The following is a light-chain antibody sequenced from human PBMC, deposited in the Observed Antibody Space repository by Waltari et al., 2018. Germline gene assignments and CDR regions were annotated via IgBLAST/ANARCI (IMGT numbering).Light chain of an antibody. CDR2: EDE. Sequence: QSLLTQPPSVSAAPGQKVTISCSGSDSNIGTNFVSWYQQVPGSAPKLLIFEDENRPSGIPARFSGSKSATSATLAITGLQPGDEADFYCGTWDTSLSPHVIFGGGTRLTVL. CDR3: GTWDTSLSPHVI. CDR1: DSNIGTNF. J-gene: IGLJ2*01. V-gene: IGLV1-51*02.